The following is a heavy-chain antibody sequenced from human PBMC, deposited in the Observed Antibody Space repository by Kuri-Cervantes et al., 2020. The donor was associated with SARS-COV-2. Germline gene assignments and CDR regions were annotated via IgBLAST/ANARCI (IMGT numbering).Heavy chain of an antibody. CDR1: GGSVSSGSYY. J-gene: IGHJ6*02. D-gene: IGHD5-18*01. CDR2: IYYSGST. V-gene: IGHV4-61*01. Sequence: SETLSLTCSVSGGSVSSGSYYWSWIRQPPGKGLEWIGYIYYSGSTNYNPSLKSRVTISVDTSKNQFSLKLSSVTAADTAVYYCARDSYGYLFSGMDVWSQGNKVTVSS. CDR3: ARDSYGYLFSGMDV.